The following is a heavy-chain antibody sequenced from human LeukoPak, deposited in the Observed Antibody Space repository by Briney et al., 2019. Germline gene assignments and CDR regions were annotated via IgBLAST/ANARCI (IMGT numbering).Heavy chain of an antibody. CDR2: IYSGTI. Sequence: GGSLRLSCTVSGFTVSSNSMSWVRQAPGKGLEWVSFIYSGTIHYSDSVKGRFTISRDNSKNTLYLQMNSLRAEDTAVYYCAKGHGDYTGNYFDHWGQGTLVTVSS. J-gene: IGHJ4*02. V-gene: IGHV3-53*01. CDR1: GFTVSSNS. D-gene: IGHD4-17*01. CDR3: AKGHGDYTGNYFDH.